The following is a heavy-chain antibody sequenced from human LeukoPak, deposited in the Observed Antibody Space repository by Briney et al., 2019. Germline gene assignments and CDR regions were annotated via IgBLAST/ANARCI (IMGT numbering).Heavy chain of an antibody. CDR3: ARGGYCRGGSCYGMDV. V-gene: IGHV3-33*01. Sequence: PGRSLRLSCAASGFTFSTYGMHWVRQAPGKGLEWLADIYYDGTTKYYADSVKGRFTISRDNSKNTLYVQMSSLRAEDTAVYYCARGGYCRGGSCYGMDVWGHGTTVTVS. J-gene: IGHJ6*02. D-gene: IGHD2-15*01. CDR2: IYYDGTTK. CDR1: GFTFSTYG.